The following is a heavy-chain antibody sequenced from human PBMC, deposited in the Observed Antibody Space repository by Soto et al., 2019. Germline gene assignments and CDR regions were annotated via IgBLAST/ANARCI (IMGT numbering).Heavy chain of an antibody. J-gene: IGHJ4*02. D-gene: IGHD2-15*01. CDR1: GYTFTSYA. CDR2: INAGNGNT. V-gene: IGHV1-3*01. CDR3: ASWSAATRTLVPGVRY. Sequence: ASVKVSCKASGYTFTSYAMHWVRQAPGQRLEWMGWINAGNGNTKYSQKFQGRVTITRDTSASTAYMELSSLTSEDTAVYYCASWSAATRTLVPGVRYWGQGTLVTVSS.